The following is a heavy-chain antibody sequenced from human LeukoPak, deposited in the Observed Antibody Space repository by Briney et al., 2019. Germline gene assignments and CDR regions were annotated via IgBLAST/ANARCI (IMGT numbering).Heavy chain of an antibody. D-gene: IGHD2-2*01. CDR2: IYYSGST. Sequence: SETLSLTCTVSGGSISSGGYYWSWIRQYPGKGLEWIGYIYYSGSTYYNPSLKSRVTISVDTSKNQFSLKLSSVTAADTAVYYCARQYCSSTSCRPFDYWGQGTLVTVSS. J-gene: IGHJ4*02. V-gene: IGHV4-31*03. CDR1: GGSISSGGYY. CDR3: ARQYCSSTSCRPFDY.